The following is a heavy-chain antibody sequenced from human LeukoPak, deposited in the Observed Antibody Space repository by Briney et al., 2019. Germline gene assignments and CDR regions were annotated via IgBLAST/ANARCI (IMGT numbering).Heavy chain of an antibody. D-gene: IGHD3-10*01. Sequence: GGSLRLSCAASGFTFDDYGMNWVRQAPGKGLEWVAGINWNGGSTGYADSVKGRFIISRDNAKNSLYLQMNSLRAEDTALYYCARERYGSGNFDYWGQGTLVTVSS. V-gene: IGHV3-20*04. J-gene: IGHJ4*02. CDR3: ARERYGSGNFDY. CDR2: INWNGGST. CDR1: GFTFDDYG.